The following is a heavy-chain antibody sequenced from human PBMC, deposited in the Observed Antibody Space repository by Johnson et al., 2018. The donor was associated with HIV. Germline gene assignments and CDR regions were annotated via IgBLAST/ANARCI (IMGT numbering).Heavy chain of an antibody. J-gene: IGHJ3*02. V-gene: IGHV3-30*02. D-gene: IGHD6-19*01. CDR1: GFTFSSYG. CDR2: IRYDGSNK. CDR3: AKEQWPLSPDAFDI. Sequence: QMQLVESGGGLVQPGGSLRLSCAASGFTFSSYGMHWVRQAPGKGLEWVAFIRYDGSNKYYADSVKGRFTISRDNAKNSLYLQMNSLRAEDTAVYYCAKEQWPLSPDAFDIWGQGTMVTVSS.